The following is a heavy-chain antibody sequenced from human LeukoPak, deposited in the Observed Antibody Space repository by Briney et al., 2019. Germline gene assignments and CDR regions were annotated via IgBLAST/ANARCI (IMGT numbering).Heavy chain of an antibody. Sequence: PGGSLRLSCAASGFTFSSSVMIWVRQAPGKGLEWVSGISANGGSTCYADSVKGRFTISRDNSKNTLYLQMNSLRAEDTAVYYCARADGYYFDYWGQGTLVTVSS. CDR1: GFTFSSSV. J-gene: IGHJ4*02. V-gene: IGHV3-23*01. CDR2: ISANGGST. CDR3: ARADGYYFDY. D-gene: IGHD3-22*01.